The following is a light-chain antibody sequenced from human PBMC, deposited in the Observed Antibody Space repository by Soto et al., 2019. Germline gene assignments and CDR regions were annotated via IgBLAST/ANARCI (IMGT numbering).Light chain of an antibody. CDR3: CSNATGATVWV. CDR2: EGS. Sequence: QSALTQPASVSGSPGQSITLSCTQTSNDVGSYNLVSWYQQHPGKAPKLMIYEGSMRPSGVSNRFSGSKSGNTASLTISGLQADDEADYYCCSNATGATVWVFGGGTKLTVL. V-gene: IGLV2-23*01. J-gene: IGLJ3*02. CDR1: SNDVGSYNL.